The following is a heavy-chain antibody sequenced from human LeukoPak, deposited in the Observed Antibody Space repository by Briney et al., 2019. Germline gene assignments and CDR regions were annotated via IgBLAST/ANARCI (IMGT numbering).Heavy chain of an antibody. D-gene: IGHD5-24*01. V-gene: IGHV4-31*03. Sequence: SETLSLTCTVSGGSLSRGGDYWTWSRQHPGRGLEWIGNTYYGGSTYYNPSLKSRGTISIDTSQNQFSLKLTSVTAADTAVYYCARVRMADELDYWGQGTLVTVSS. CDR2: TYYGGST. CDR1: GGSLSRGGDY. J-gene: IGHJ4*02. CDR3: ARVRMADELDY.